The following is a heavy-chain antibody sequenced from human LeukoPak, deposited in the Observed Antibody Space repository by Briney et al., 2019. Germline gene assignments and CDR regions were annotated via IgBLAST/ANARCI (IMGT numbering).Heavy chain of an antibody. CDR1: GGSISSYY. CDR3: ARAMRRRPDAFDI. V-gene: IGHV4-59*01. J-gene: IGHJ3*02. Sequence: SETLSLTCTVSGGSISSYYWSWIRQPPGKGLEGIGYIYYSGSTNYNPSLKSRVTISVDTSKNQFSLKLSSVTAADTAVYYCARAMRRRPDAFDIWGQGTMVTVSS. CDR2: IYYSGST.